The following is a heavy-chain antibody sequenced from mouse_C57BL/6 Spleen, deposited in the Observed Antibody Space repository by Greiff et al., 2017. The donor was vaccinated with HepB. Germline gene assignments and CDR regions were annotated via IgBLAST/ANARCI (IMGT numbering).Heavy chain of an antibody. CDR3: ARETGTRGYFDY. D-gene: IGHD4-1*01. CDR1: GYSITSGYY. V-gene: IGHV3-6*01. J-gene: IGHJ2*01. Sequence: DVQLQESGPGLVKPSQSLSLTCSVTGYSITSGYYWNWIRQFPGNKLEWMGYISYDGSNNYNPSLKNRISITRDTSKNQFFLKLNSVTTEDTATYYCARETGTRGYFDYWGQGTTLTVSS. CDR2: ISYDGSN.